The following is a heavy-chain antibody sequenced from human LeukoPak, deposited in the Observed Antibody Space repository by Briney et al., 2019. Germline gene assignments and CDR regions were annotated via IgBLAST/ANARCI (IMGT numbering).Heavy chain of an antibody. CDR2: IYPGDSDT. D-gene: IGHD3-22*01. CDR3: ARQTTDYYDSSGYYLDY. Sequence: PGESLKISCKGSGYSFTSYWIGWVRQMPGKGLEWMGIIYPGDSDTRYSPSFQGQVTISADKSISTAYLQWSSLKASDTAMYYCARQTTDYYDSSGYYLDYWGQGTLVTVSS. J-gene: IGHJ4*02. CDR1: GYSFTSYW. V-gene: IGHV5-51*01.